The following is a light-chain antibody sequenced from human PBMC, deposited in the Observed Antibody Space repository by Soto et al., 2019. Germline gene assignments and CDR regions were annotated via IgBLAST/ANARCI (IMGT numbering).Light chain of an antibody. V-gene: IGKV3-15*01. J-gene: IGKJ5*01. CDR3: QQRSNWPPSIT. CDR1: QNIHTN. CDR2: GAS. Sequence: EIGISQSPSTLSVSPGERATLSCRAGQNIHTNLAWYQQKPGQAPRLLFYGASTGAAGLPARFSGSGSGTDFTLTISSLEPEDFAVYYCQQRSNWPPSITFGQGTRLEIK.